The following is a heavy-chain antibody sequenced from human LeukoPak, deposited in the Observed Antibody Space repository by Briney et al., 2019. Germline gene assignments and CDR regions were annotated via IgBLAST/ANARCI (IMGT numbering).Heavy chain of an antibody. CDR1: GGSISSYY. J-gene: IGHJ5*02. Sequence: SETLSLTCTVSGGSISSYYWSWIRQPPGKGLEWIGYIYYSGSTNYNPSLKSRVTISVDTSKNQFSLKLTSVTGADTAVYYCARLVPPGWFDPWGQGTLVTVSS. CDR3: ARLVPPGWFDP. CDR2: IYYSGST. V-gene: IGHV4-59*08.